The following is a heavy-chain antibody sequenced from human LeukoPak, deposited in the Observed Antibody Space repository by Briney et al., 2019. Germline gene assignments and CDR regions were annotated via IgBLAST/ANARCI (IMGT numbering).Heavy chain of an antibody. CDR3: ARGMSGYYGMDV. Sequence: GGSPRLSCAASGLTFSSYWMHWVRQAPGKGLVWVSRIKSDGSNYYADSVRGRFTIFRDNAKNTLYLQMNSLRAEDTAVYYCARGMSGYYGMDVWGQGTTVTVSS. V-gene: IGHV3-74*01. CDR1: GLTFSSYW. CDR2: IKSDGSN. J-gene: IGHJ6*02.